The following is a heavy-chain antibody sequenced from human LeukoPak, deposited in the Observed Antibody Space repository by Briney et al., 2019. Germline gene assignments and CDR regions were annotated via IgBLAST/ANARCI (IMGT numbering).Heavy chain of an antibody. Sequence: GGSLRLSCTASGFTFSSYTMTWVRQAPGKGLEWVSVIYSGGSTYYADSVKGRFTISRDSSKNTLYLQMNSLRAEDTAVYYCARDSLGMSTLDSWGQGTLVTVSS. D-gene: IGHD5/OR15-5a*01. V-gene: IGHV3-53*01. CDR2: IYSGGST. CDR1: GFTFSSYT. J-gene: IGHJ4*02. CDR3: ARDSLGMSTLDS.